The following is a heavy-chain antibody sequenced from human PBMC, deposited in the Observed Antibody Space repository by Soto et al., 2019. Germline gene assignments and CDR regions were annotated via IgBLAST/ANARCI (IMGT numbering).Heavy chain of an antibody. J-gene: IGHJ4*02. CDR2: IKSDGSGT. CDR3: PRGDGDRYDGNGYLCRH. D-gene: IGHD3-22*01. Sequence: EVQLVESGGGLVQPGESLTLSCAASGFTFSSYWMHWVRQAPGKGLVWVSRIKSDGSGTYYADSVKGRLTISRDNAKNTLYVKMNKLRVEDTAVYYCPRGDGDRYDGNGYLCRHWGQGTLVTVSS. V-gene: IGHV3-74*01. CDR1: GFTFSSYW.